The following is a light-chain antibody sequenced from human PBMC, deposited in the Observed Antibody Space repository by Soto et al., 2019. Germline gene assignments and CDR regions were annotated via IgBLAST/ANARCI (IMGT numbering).Light chain of an antibody. CDR2: GAS. CDR3: QQYGSSPWT. Sequence: ETVLTQPPATLSLSPGERATLSCRASQTIRSNYLAWYRQTPGQAPRLLIYGASNRATGIADRFSGSGSGTDFTLIISRLEPEDFALYYCQQYGSSPWTFGQGTKLEIK. V-gene: IGKV3-20*01. CDR1: QTIRSNY. J-gene: IGKJ1*01.